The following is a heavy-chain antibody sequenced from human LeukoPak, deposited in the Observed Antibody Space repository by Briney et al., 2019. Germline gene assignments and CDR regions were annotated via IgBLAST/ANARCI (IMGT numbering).Heavy chain of an antibody. CDR2: ISGSGGST. Sequence: GGSLRLSCAASGFTFSSYAMSWVRQAPGKGLEWVSAISGSGGSTYYADSVKGRFTISRDNSKNTLYLQMNSLRAEDTAVYYCAREDIVVVVAATGNYYYYYMDVWGKGTTVTVSS. V-gene: IGHV3-23*01. J-gene: IGHJ6*03. CDR3: AREDIVVVVAATGNYYYYYMDV. D-gene: IGHD2-15*01. CDR1: GFTFSSYA.